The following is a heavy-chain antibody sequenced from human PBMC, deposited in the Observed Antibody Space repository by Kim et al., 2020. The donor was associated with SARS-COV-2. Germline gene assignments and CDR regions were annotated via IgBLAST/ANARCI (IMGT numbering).Heavy chain of an antibody. J-gene: IGHJ4*02. CDR3: AKPPLHYESYWYTYYFDL. V-gene: IGHV3-23*01. CDR2: ISGSGDTR. Sequence: GGSLRLSCVASGFTFSNYAMNWVRQTPGKGLEWVSGISGSGDTRYYADSVKGRFTISRDNFKNTMYLQMNSLRVEDTAVYYCAKPPLHYESYWYTYYFDLWGQGTLVTVSS. CDR1: GFTFSNYA. D-gene: IGHD3-22*01.